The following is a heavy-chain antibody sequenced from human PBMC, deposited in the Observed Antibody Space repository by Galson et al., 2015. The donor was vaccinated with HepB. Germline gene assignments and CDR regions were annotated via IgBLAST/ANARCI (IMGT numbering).Heavy chain of an antibody. CDR1: GGSITSSTW. CDR3: TRDGGTTGYYRTAFDY. J-gene: IGHJ4*02. D-gene: IGHD3-9*01. Sequence: ETLSLTCAVSGGSITSSTWWTWVRQPPGKGLEWIGEIYHAGGTTYSPSLQSRVTISVDKSKNQFSLKLTSVTAADTAVYYCTRDGGTTGYYRTAFDYWGQGTLVTVSS. CDR2: IYHAGGT. V-gene: IGHV4-4*02.